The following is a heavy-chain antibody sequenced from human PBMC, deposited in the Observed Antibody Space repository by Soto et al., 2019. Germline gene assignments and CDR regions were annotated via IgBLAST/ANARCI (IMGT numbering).Heavy chain of an antibody. V-gene: IGHV1-3*01. J-gene: IGHJ4*02. CDR1: GYSFTTFG. CDR3: ARSSVPTYCSRTCCYSVDS. Sequence: QVQLVQSGAEVKKPGASVKLSCKASGYSFTTFGIHWVRQAPGQRPEWMGWTNAGNGNTRSSQRFQGRITITRDTSANTVYMELRDLRSEDTSVYYCARSSVPTYCSRTCCYSVDSWGQGTLVTVSS. D-gene: IGHD2-2*01. CDR2: TNAGNGNT.